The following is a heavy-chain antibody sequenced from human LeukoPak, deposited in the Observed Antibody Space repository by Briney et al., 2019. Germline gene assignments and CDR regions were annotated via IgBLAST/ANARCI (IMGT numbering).Heavy chain of an antibody. CDR3: ARDPYNGAYSEGYYYYYMDV. D-gene: IGHD1-1*01. CDR2: INSDGSST. CDR1: GFTFSSYW. Sequence: PGGSLRLSCAASGFTFSSYWRHWVRQAPGKGLVWVSRINSDGSSTSYADSVKGRFTISRDNAKNTLYLQMNSLRVEDTAIYYCARDPYNGAYSEGYYYYYMDVWGKGTTVTVSS. J-gene: IGHJ6*03. V-gene: IGHV3-74*01.